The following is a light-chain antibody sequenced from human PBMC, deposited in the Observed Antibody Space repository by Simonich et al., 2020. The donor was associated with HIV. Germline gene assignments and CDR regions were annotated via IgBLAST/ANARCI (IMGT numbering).Light chain of an antibody. CDR1: QSVFYISNNQNY. J-gene: IGKJ1*01. CDR2: WES. V-gene: IGKV4-1*01. CDR3: QQYSNSPLT. Sequence: DIVMTQSPDSLAVSLGERATINCKSSQSVFYISNNQNYLAWYQQKQGLPPKLRIYWESTRESWAPDRFSGRGSGTDFPLPISSLQAEDVAVYSCQQYSNSPLTFGQGTNVEVK.